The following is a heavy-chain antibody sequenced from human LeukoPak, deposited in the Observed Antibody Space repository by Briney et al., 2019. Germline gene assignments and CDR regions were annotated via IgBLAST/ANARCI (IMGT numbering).Heavy chain of an antibody. CDR3: AKSGDFDWLSGAFDI. V-gene: IGHV3-9*01. CDR1: GFPLSVYW. D-gene: IGHD3-9*01. J-gene: IGHJ3*02. Sequence: GGSLTLSCAASGFPLSVYWMHWVRQAPGKGLEWVSGISWNSGSIVYADSVKGRFTISRDNAKNSLYLKMNSLRAEDTALYYCAKSGDFDWLSGAFDIWGQGTMVIVSS. CDR2: ISWNSGSI.